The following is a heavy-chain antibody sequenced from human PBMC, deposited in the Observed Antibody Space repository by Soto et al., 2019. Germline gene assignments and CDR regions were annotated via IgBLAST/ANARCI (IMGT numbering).Heavy chain of an antibody. Sequence: GGSLRLSCAASGFTFTRYSMNGVRQAPGKGLEWVSSISSTTNYIYYGDSMKGRFTISRDNAKNSLYLEMNSLRAEDTAVYYCARGSEDLTSNFDYWGQGTLVTVSS. J-gene: IGHJ4*02. V-gene: IGHV3-21*06. CDR2: ISSTTNYI. CDR3: ARGSEDLTSNFDY. CDR1: GFTFTRYS.